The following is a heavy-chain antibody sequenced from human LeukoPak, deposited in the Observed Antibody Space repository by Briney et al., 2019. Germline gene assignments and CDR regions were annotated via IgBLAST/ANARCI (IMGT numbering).Heavy chain of an antibody. CDR1: GYTFTSYY. D-gene: IGHD4-17*01. Sequence: ASVKVSCKASGYTFTSYYMHWVRQAPGQGLEWMGIINPSGGSTSYAQKFQGRVTMTRDTSTSTVYMELSSLRSEDTAVYYCARVLPAPKDYGDYDGVGDYWGQGTLVTVSS. V-gene: IGHV1-46*01. CDR2: INPSGGST. CDR3: ARVLPAPKDYGDYDGVGDY. J-gene: IGHJ4*02.